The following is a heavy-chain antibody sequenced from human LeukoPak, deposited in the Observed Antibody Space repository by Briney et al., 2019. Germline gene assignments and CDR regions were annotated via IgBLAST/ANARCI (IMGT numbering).Heavy chain of an antibody. CDR3: ARALTGTTDY. J-gene: IGHJ4*02. Sequence: GGSLRLSCAASGFTFRSHSMNWVRQAPGRGLEWVAYIRSDSGISYYADSVKGRFTISRDNAKNSLYLQMNSLRAEGTAVYYCARALTGTTDYWGQGTLVTVSS. CDR2: IRSDSGIS. CDR1: GFTFRSHS. V-gene: IGHV3-48*04. D-gene: IGHD1-7*01.